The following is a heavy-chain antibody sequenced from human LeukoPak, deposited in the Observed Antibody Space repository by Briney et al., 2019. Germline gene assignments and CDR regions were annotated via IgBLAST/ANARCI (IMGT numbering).Heavy chain of an antibody. CDR1: GFSLSTSGVG. V-gene: IGHV2-5*01. J-gene: IGHJ5*02. CDR3: ARSYSDYDYFNNWFDP. CDR2: IYWNDDK. D-gene: IGHD5-12*01. Sequence: SGPTPVKPTQTLTLTCTFSGFSLSTSGVGVGWIRQPPGKALEWLALIYWNDDKRYSPSLKSRLTISKDTSKNQVVLTMTNMDPVDTATYYCARSYSDYDYFNNWFDPWGQGTLVTVSS.